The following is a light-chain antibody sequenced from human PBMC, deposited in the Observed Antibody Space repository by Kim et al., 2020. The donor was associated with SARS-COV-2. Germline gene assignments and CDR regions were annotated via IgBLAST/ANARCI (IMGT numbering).Light chain of an antibody. Sequence: EVVLTQSPDFQSVTPMEKVTITCRASQSVGKTLHWYQQKSGQSPKLLIKNASQSVSGVPSRFTGSGSGTDFTLTIKSLEAEDAETYYCHQSRSLHTFGQGTRLEIK. CDR3: HQSRSLHT. CDR2: NAS. V-gene: IGKV6-21*01. CDR1: QSVGKT. J-gene: IGKJ5*01.